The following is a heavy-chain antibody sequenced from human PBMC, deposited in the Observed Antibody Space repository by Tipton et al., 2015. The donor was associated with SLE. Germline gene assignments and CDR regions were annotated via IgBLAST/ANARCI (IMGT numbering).Heavy chain of an antibody. Sequence: LRLSCTVSGGSISSYYWSWIRQPPGKGLEWIGYIYYSGSTNYNPSLKSRVTISVDTSKNQFSLKLSSVTAADTAVYYCAREGPLTGQNPSFDYWGQGTLVTVSS. D-gene: IGHD1-20*01. CDR3: AREGPLTGQNPSFDY. V-gene: IGHV4-59*01. CDR2: IYYSGST. J-gene: IGHJ4*02. CDR1: GGSISSYY.